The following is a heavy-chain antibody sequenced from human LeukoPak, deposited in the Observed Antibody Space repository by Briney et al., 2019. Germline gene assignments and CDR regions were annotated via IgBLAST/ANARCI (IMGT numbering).Heavy chain of an antibody. V-gene: IGHV6-1*01. CDR3: ARGGQGDGYSADEAFDL. D-gene: IGHD5-24*01. J-gene: IGHJ3*01. CDR1: GDNVSGNSTA. Sequence: SQTLSLTCAISGDNVSGNSTAYNWIRQSPSRGLEWLGRTYYRSKWYNDYAVSVKSRITVNPDTSKNQLSLQLNSVTPEDTAVFYCARGGQGDGYSADEAFDLWGQGTMVTVSS. CDR2: TYYRSKWYN.